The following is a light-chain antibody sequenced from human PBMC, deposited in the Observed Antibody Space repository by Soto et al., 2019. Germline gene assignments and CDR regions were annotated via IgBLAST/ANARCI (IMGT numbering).Light chain of an antibody. CDR3: LQPNRYPRT. CDR2: AAS. Sequence: DIQMTQSPSSLSASVGDRVTITCRASQGIRTDLGWYQQKPGKAPKRLIYAASSLQSGVPSRFSGSGSGTEFTLTIISRQPEDFATYYRLQPNRYPRTFGQGTKVEI. CDR1: QGIRTD. J-gene: IGKJ1*01. V-gene: IGKV1-17*01.